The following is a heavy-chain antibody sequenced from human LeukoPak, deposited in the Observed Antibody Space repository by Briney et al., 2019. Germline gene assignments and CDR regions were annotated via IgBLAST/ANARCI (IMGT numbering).Heavy chain of an antibody. Sequence: GASVKVSCKASGGTFSCYAISWVRQAPGQGLEWMGGIIPIFGTANYAQKFQGRVTITTDESTSTAYMELSSLRSEDTAVYYCARGEVEMATITYLDYWGQGTLVTVSS. V-gene: IGHV1-69*05. CDR3: ARGEVEMATITYLDY. CDR2: IIPIFGTA. J-gene: IGHJ4*02. D-gene: IGHD5-24*01. CDR1: GGTFSCYA.